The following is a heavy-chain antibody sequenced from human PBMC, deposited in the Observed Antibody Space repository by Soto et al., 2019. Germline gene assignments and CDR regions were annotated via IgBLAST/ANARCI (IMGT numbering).Heavy chain of an antibody. CDR1: GFTFTSSA. CDR3: AAGILEWLLYGDYYYYGMDV. V-gene: IGHV1-58*01. D-gene: IGHD3-3*01. CDR2: IVVGSGNT. Sequence: ASVKVSCKASGFTFTSSAVQWVRQARGQRLEWIGWIVVGSGNTNYAQKFQERVTITRDMSTSTAYMELSSLRSEDTAVYYCAAGILEWLLYGDYYYYGMDVWGQGTTVTVSS. J-gene: IGHJ6*02.